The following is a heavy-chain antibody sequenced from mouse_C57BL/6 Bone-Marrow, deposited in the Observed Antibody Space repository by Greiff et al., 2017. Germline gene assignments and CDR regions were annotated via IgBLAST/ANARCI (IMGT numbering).Heavy chain of an antibody. V-gene: IGHV8-12*01. J-gene: IGHJ4*01. CDR3: ARGDLTTHYAMDY. D-gene: IGHD1-1*01. CDR1: GFSLSTSGMG. Sequence: QVTLKESGPGILQSSQTLSLTCSFSGFSLSTSGMGVSWIRQPSGKGLEWLAHIYWDDDKRYNPSLKSRLTISKDTSRNQVFLKITSVDTADTATYYCARGDLTTHYAMDYWGQGTSVTVSS. CDR2: IYWDDDK.